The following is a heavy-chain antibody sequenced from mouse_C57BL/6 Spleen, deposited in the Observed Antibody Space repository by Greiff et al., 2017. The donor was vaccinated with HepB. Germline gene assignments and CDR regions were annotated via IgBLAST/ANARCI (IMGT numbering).Heavy chain of an antibody. CDR1: GFTFSSYA. CDR3: TRDPGGYSWFAY. CDR2: ISSGGDYI. V-gene: IGHV5-9-1*02. D-gene: IGHD2-3*01. Sequence: VQLKESGEGLVKPGGSLKLSCAASGFTFSSYAMSWVRQTPEKRLEWVAYISSGGDYIYYADTVKGRFTISRDNARNTLYLQMSSLKSEDTAMYYCTRDPGGYSWFAYWGQGTLVTVSA. J-gene: IGHJ3*01.